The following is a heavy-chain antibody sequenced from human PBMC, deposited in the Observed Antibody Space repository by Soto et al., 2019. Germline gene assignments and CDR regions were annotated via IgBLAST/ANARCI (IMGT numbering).Heavy chain of an antibody. CDR2: ISYDGSNK. V-gene: IGHV3-30*18. CDR1: GFTFSSYG. D-gene: IGHD1-26*01. Sequence: PGGSLRLSCAASGFTFSSYGMHWVRQAPGKGLEWVAVISYDGSNKYYADSVKGRFTISRDNSKNTLYLQMNSLRAEDTAVYYCAKDSAVGVDYYYSGMDVWGQGTTVTVSS. CDR3: AKDSAVGVDYYYSGMDV. J-gene: IGHJ6*02.